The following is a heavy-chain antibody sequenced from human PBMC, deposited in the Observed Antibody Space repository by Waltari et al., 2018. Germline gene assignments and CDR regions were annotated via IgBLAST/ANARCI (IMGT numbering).Heavy chain of an antibody. D-gene: IGHD3-3*01. CDR3: ARVFWSGYPSGY. CDR2: INHSGST. J-gene: IGHJ4*02. V-gene: IGHV4-34*01. Sequence: QVQLQQWAAGLLKPSETLSPTCAVYGGSFGAYYWSCIRQPPGKGLEWIGEINHSGSTNYNPSLKSRVTISVDTSKNQFSLKLSSVTAADTAVYYCARVFWSGYPSGYWGQGTLVTVSS. CDR1: GGSFGAYY.